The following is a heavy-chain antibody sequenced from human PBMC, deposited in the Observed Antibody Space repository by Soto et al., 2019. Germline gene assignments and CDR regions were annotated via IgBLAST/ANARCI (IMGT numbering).Heavy chain of an antibody. Sequence: AESMKISCKGSGYSFTSYWIGWVRQMPGKGLEWMGIIYPGDSDTRYSPSFQGQVTISADKSISTAYLQWSSLKASDTATYYCARRITAPGSDAFDVWGQGTMVTVSS. V-gene: IGHV5-51*01. CDR3: ARRITAPGSDAFDV. D-gene: IGHD6-25*01. J-gene: IGHJ3*01. CDR1: GYSFTSYW. CDR2: IYPGDSDT.